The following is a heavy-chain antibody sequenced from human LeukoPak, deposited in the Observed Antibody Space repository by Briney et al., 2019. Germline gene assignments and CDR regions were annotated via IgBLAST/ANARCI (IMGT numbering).Heavy chain of an antibody. J-gene: IGHJ4*02. Sequence: SETLSLTCTDSGGSISSSSYYWGWIRQPPGKGLEWIGSIYYSGSTYYNPSLKSRVTISVDTSKNQFSLKLTSVTAADTAVYYCARQTGSGLFTLPGGQGTLVTVSS. CDR1: GGSISSSSYY. CDR2: IYYSGST. D-gene: IGHD3/OR15-3a*01. CDR3: ARQTGSGLFTLP. V-gene: IGHV4-39*01.